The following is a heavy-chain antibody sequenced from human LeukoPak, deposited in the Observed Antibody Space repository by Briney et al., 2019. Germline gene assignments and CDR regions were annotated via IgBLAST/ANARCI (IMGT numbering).Heavy chain of an antibody. V-gene: IGHV1-18*01. CDR2: ISAYNGNT. J-gene: IGHJ5*02. D-gene: IGHD3-10*01. CDR1: GYTFTSYG. CDR3: ASHKMVRGVIMGFWFDP. Sequence: ASVKVSCKASGYTFTSYGISWVRQAPGQGLEWMGWISAYNGNTNYAQKLRGRVTMTTDTSTSTAYMELRSLRSDDTAVYYCASHKMVRGVIMGFWFDPWGQGTLVTVFS.